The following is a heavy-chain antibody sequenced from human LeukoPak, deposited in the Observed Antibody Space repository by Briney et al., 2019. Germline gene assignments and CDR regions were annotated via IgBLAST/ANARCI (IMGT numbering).Heavy chain of an antibody. CDR1: GYSFPSYW. CDR2: IYPGDSDT. Sequence: GESLRISCKGSGYSFPSYWIGWVRQMPGKGLEWMGIIYPGDSDTRYSPSFQGQVTISADKSISTAYLQWSSLKASDTAMYYCARLPWTFGTAPLRLFDYWGQGTLVTVSS. V-gene: IGHV5-51*01. J-gene: IGHJ4*02. CDR3: ARLPWTFGTAPLRLFDY. D-gene: IGHD5-18*01.